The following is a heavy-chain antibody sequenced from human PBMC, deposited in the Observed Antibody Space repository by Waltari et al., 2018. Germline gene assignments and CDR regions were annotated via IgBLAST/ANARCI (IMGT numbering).Heavy chain of an antibody. J-gene: IGHJ3*02. V-gene: IGHV4-38-2*01. CDR3: ARGIAARLTIDAFDI. CDR1: GYSISSGYY. CDR2: IYHSGST. Sequence: QVQLQESGPGLVKPSETLSLTCAVSGYSISSGYYWGWIRPPPGKGLEWIGSIYHSGSTYYNPSLKSRVTISVDTSKNQFSLKLSSVTAADTAVDYCARGIAARLTIDAFDIWGQGTMVTVSS. D-gene: IGHD6-6*01.